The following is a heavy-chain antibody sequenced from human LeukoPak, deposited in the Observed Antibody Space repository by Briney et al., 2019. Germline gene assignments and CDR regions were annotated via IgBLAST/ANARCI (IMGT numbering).Heavy chain of an antibody. D-gene: IGHD4-11*01. J-gene: IGHJ4*02. Sequence: GGSLRLSCAASGFTFSGSAMHWVRQASGKGLEWVGRIRSKANSYATAYAASVKGRFTISRDDSKNTAYLQMNSLKTEDTAVYYCTRPTVGACYWGQGTLVTVSS. V-gene: IGHV3-73*01. CDR2: IRSKANSYAT. CDR1: GFTFSGSA. CDR3: TRPTVGACY.